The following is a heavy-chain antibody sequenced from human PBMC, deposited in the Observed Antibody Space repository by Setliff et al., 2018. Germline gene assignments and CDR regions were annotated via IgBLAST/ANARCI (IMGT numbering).Heavy chain of an antibody. Sequence: PGESLKISCKGSGYSFTSYWIGWVRQMPGKGLEWMGIIXXXXXXXRYSPSXXGQVTISADKSISTAYLQWSSLKASDTAMYYCARGGYGDYEGRSDYWGQGTLVTVSS. D-gene: IGHD4-17*01. CDR2: IXXXXXXX. CDR3: ARGGYGDYEGRSDY. CDR1: GYSFTSYW. V-gene: IGHV5-51*01. J-gene: IGHJ4*02.